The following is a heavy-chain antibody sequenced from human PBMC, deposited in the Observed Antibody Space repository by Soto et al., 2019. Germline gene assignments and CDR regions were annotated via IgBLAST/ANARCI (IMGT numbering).Heavy chain of an antibody. V-gene: IGHV3-23*01. CDR3: AKVLDPHIVVVVAAKAAGIDY. Sequence: GESLKISCAASGFTFSSYAMSWVRQAPGKGLEWVSAISGSGGSTYYADSVKGRFTISRDNSKNTLYLQMNSLRAEETAVYYCAKVLDPHIVVVVAAKAAGIDYWGQGTLVTVSS. J-gene: IGHJ4*02. D-gene: IGHD2-15*01. CDR1: GFTFSSYA. CDR2: ISGSGGST.